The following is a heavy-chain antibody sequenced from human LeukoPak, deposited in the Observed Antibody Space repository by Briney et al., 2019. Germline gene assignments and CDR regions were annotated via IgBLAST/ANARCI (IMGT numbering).Heavy chain of an antibody. J-gene: IGHJ4*02. V-gene: IGHV3-43*02. D-gene: IGHD5-24*01. Sequence: GSLRLSCAASGFTFDDFAIHWVRQAPGKGLEWVSLISGDGGSTYYADSVKGRFIISIGNNKNSLFLQMNSLRTEDSALYYCAKAGDGYNLDGLDYWGQGTLVTVSS. CDR2: ISGDGGST. CDR3: AKAGDGYNLDGLDY. CDR1: GFTFDDFA.